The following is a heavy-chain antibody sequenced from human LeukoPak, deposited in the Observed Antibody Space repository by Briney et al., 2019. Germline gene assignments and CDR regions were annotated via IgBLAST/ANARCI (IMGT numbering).Heavy chain of an antibody. Sequence: GGSLSLSCAASRFTFSNYAMTWVRQAPGKGLEWVSIISGSGGSTYYADSVKGRFTISRYNPKNTLYLQMGSLRAEDTAVYYCAKGTYFDWLLSRGYYFDYGGQGTLVTVSS. CDR3: AKGTYFDWLLSRGYYFDY. V-gene: IGHV3-23*01. D-gene: IGHD3-9*01. J-gene: IGHJ4*02. CDR1: RFTFSNYA. CDR2: ISGSGGST.